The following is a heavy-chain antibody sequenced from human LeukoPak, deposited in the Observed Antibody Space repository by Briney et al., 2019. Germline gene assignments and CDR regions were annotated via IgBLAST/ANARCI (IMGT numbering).Heavy chain of an antibody. CDR2: ISYSGST. CDR1: GGSFSNYY. J-gene: IGHJ5*02. D-gene: IGHD2-2*01. V-gene: IGHV4-59*01. Sequence: SETLSLTCTVSGGSFSNYYWSWIRQPPGKGLEWIGYISYSGSTNYNPSLKSRVTISEDTSKNQFSLKLSSVTAADTAVYYCARGAYCSSISCSAGNWFDPWGQGTLVTVSS. CDR3: ARGAYCSSISCSAGNWFDP.